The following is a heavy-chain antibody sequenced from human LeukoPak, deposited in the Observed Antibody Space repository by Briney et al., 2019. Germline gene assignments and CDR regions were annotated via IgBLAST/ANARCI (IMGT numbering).Heavy chain of an antibody. J-gene: IGHJ4*02. CDR3: AKDYGGNPYYFDH. CDR2: ISYDGSNK. CDR1: GFTFSSYG. Sequence: GGSLRLSCAASGFTFSSYGMHWVRQAPGKGLEWVAFISYDGSNKYYGDSVKGRFTTSRDNSKNTLNLQMNSLRDEDAAMYYCAKDYGGNPYYFDHWGQGTLVTVSS. D-gene: IGHD4-23*01. V-gene: IGHV3-30*18.